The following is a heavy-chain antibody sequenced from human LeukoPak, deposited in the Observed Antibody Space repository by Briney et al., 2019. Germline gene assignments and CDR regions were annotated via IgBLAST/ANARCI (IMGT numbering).Heavy chain of an antibody. CDR1: GFTFSDYY. CDR2: INIGGTNT. CDR3: ATDGAGFDT. Sequence: GGSLRLSCAASGFTFSDYYMSWIRQAPGKGLEWLSYINIGGTNTHYADSVKGRFTISRDNAKKSLYLELTNLRAEDTAVYYCATDGAGFDTWGQGVLVTVSS. V-gene: IGHV3-11*01. J-gene: IGHJ5*02.